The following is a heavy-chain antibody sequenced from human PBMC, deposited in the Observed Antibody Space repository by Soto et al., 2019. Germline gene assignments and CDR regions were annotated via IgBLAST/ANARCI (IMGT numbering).Heavy chain of an antibody. CDR3: ARRGNSSVYYWPKTPSEFDY. D-gene: IGHD3-22*01. Sequence: PAETLSLSCTVSAGSFSSSSYYWGWIRQPPGKWLEWIGTIYYSGSTYYNPSPKSRVTISVGTAKNQFSLKMSSVTAAVTAVYYCARRGNSSVYYWPKTPSEFDYWGQGTLVTVYS. V-gene: IGHV4-39*01. CDR1: AGSFSSSSYY. J-gene: IGHJ4*02. CDR2: IYYSGST.